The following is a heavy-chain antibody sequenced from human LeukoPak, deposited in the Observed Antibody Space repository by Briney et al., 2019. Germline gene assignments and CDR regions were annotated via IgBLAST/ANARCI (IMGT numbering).Heavy chain of an antibody. CDR3: AKDGGRAALYYFDY. J-gene: IGHJ4*02. V-gene: IGHV3-9*03. Sequence: SLRLSCAASGFTFDDYAMHWVRQAPGKGLEWVSGISWNSGSIGYADSVKGRFTISRDNAKNSLYLQMNSLRAEDMALYYCAKDGGRAALYYFDYWGQGTLVTVSS. CDR1: GFTFDDYA. D-gene: IGHD6-6*01. CDR2: ISWNSGSI.